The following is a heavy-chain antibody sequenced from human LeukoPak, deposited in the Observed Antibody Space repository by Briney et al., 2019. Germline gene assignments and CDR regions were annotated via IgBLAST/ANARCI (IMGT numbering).Heavy chain of an antibody. Sequence: GGSLRLSCAASGFTFSSYSMNWVRQAPGKGLEWVSSISSSSSYIYYADSVKGRFTISRDNAKNSLYLQMNRLRAEDTAVYYCARGHSSGWYEYFQHWGQGTLVTVSS. CDR2: ISSSSSYI. V-gene: IGHV3-21*01. CDR1: GFTFSSYS. D-gene: IGHD6-19*01. CDR3: ARGHSSGWYEYFQH. J-gene: IGHJ1*01.